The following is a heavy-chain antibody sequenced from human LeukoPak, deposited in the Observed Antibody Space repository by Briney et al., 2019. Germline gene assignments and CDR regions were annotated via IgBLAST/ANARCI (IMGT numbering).Heavy chain of an antibody. CDR3: ARQTRWFDP. V-gene: IGHV1-2*02. CDR2: INPNSGGT. CDR1: GYTFTSNY. Sequence: ASVKVSCKAFGYTFTSNYMHWVRQAPGQGLEWMGWINPNSGGTNYAQKFQGRVTMTRDTSIITAYMELSRLRSDDTAVYYCARQTRWFDPWGQGTLVTVSS. J-gene: IGHJ5*02.